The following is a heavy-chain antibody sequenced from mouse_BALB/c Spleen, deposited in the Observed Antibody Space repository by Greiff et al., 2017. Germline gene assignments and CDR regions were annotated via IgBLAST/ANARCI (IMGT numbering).Heavy chain of an antibody. CDR1: GYSFTGYN. J-gene: IGHJ4*01. CDR2: IDPYNGGT. CDR3: ARDLLGPSDY. Sequence: VQLKQSGPELGKPGASVKISCKASGYSFTGYNMYWVKQSHRKSLEWIGYIDPYNGGTSYNQKSKGKATLTVDKSSSTAYMHLNSLTSEDSAIYYCARDLLGPSDYWGQGTSVTVSS. V-gene: IGHV1S135*01. D-gene: IGHD2-1*01.